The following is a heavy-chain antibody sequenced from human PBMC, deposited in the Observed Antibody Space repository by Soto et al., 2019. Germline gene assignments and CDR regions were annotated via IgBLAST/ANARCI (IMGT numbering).Heavy chain of an antibody. J-gene: IGHJ4*02. D-gene: IGHD1-1*01. CDR2: IYHSGST. CDR1: GGSFSGYY. V-gene: IGHV4-34*02. CDR3: ARSGGTEGTTGDY. Sequence: QVQLQQWGAGLLKPSETLSLTCAVYGGSFSGYYWSWIRQPPGKGLEWIGEIYHSGSTNYNPSLKSRVTRSLYTSKNQFALKLSSVTAADTAVYYCARSGGTEGTTGDYWGQGTLVTVSS.